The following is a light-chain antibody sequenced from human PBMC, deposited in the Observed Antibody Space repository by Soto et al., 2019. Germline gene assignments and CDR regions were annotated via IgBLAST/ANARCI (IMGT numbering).Light chain of an antibody. CDR1: QSLLHTNAYHY. V-gene: IGKV2-28*01. Sequence: ETVLTQLPLSLSVTPGESASISCRSSQSLLHTNAYHYLDWYLQKPGQSPQLLIYLASYRASGVPDRFSGSGSGTEFTLRISRVEAEDVGVYYCMQPLDLPVTFGQGTRLEIK. CDR3: MQPLDLPVT. J-gene: IGKJ5*01. CDR2: LAS.